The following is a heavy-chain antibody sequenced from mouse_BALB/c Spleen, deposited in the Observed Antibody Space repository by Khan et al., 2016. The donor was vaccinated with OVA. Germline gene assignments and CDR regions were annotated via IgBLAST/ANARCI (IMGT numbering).Heavy chain of an antibody. V-gene: IGHV1S132*01. CDR2: IYPGTDNT. CDR1: GYIFTSYW. CDR3: ARERDLYYFDY. J-gene: IGHJ2*01. Sequence: QVRLQQSGAELVRPGASVTLSCKTSGYIFTSYWIHWVKQRSGQGLEWIARIYPGTDNTYYNESLKDKATLTADKSTSTAYMQISCLKSKDSAVYFWARERDLYYFDYWGQGTTLTVSS. D-gene: IGHD1-1*01.